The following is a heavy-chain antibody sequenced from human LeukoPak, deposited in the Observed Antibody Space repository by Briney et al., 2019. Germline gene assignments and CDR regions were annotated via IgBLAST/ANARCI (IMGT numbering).Heavy chain of an antibody. CDR3: ARRDGYGAYDI. J-gene: IGHJ3*02. V-gene: IGHV5-51*01. Sequence: GESLKISCKGSGYSFTSYWNGWVRQMPGKGLELMGIIYPGDSDTRYGPSFQGKVTISADKSINTAYLQWSSLKASDTAMYYCARRDGYGAYDIWGQGTMVTVSS. CDR1: GYSFTSYW. CDR2: IYPGDSDT. D-gene: IGHD5-24*01.